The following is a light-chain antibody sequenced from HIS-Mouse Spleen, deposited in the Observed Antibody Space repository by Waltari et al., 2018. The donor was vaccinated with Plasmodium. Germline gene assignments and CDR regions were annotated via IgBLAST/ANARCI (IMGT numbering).Light chain of an antibody. J-gene: IGLJ3*02. V-gene: IGLV2-23*01. CDR1: SSDVGSYNL. Sequence: QSALTQPASVSGSPGQSITISCTGTSSDVGSYNLVSWYQQHPGKAPKLIIYEGIKRPSGVSNRLACSKSGNTASLTISGLQAEDEADYYCCSYAGSSTNWVFGGGTKLTVL. CDR2: EGI. CDR3: CSYAGSSTNWV.